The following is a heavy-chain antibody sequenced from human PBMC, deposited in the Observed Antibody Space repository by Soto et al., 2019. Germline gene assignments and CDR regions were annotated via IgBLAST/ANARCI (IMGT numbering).Heavy chain of an antibody. Sequence: GGSLRLSCAASGFTFSSYGMHWVRQAPGKGLEWVAVIWYDGSNKYYADSVKGRFTISRDNSKNTLYLQMNSLRAEDTAVYYCARDPGGIAVAGTVSYYFAYWGQGTLVTVSS. J-gene: IGHJ4*02. CDR3: ARDPGGIAVAGTVSYYFAY. D-gene: IGHD6-19*01. CDR1: GFTFSSYG. V-gene: IGHV3-33*01. CDR2: IWYDGSNK.